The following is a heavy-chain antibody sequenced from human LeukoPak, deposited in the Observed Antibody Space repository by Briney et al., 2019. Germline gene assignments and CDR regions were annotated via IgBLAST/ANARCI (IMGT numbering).Heavy chain of an antibody. CDR2: INPNSGGT. Sequence: GASVKVSCKASGYTFTGYYMHWVRQAPEQGLEWMGWINPNSGGTNYAQKFQGRVTMTRDTSINTAYMELSRLRSDDTAVYYCASYGYSSGRGYFDYWGQGTLVTVSS. CDR1: GYTFTGYY. CDR3: ASYGYSSGRGYFDY. V-gene: IGHV1-2*02. J-gene: IGHJ4*02. D-gene: IGHD6-19*01.